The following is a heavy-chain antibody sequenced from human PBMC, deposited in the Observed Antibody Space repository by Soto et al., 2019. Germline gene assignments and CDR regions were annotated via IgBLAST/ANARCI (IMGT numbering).Heavy chain of an antibody. D-gene: IGHD3-22*01. J-gene: IGHJ4*02. CDR1: GGTFSTYA. V-gene: IGHV1-69*12. CDR2: LIPLFGTT. CDR3: ARALYDSTTYEDY. Sequence: QVQVVQSGAEVKKPGSSVKVSCKASGGTFSTYAVIWVRQAPGQGLEWMGGLIPLFGTTNYAQKFQCRVSITADESSSTAYMELRSLRFEDTAVYYCARALYDSTTYEDYWGQGTLVTVTS.